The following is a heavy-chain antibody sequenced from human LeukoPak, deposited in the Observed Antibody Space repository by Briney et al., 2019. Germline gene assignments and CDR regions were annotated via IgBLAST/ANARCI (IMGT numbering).Heavy chain of an antibody. CDR1: GGSISSSSYY. D-gene: IGHD3-3*01. Sequence: SETLSLTCTVSGGSISSSSYYWGWIRQPPGKGLEGIGRIYYSGSTYYNPSLKSRVTISVDTSKNKFSLKLSSVTAAATAVYYCARRLYDFWSGYYYYMDVWGKGTTVTVSS. J-gene: IGHJ6*03. CDR3: ARRLYDFWSGYYYYMDV. CDR2: IYYSGST. V-gene: IGHV4-39*01.